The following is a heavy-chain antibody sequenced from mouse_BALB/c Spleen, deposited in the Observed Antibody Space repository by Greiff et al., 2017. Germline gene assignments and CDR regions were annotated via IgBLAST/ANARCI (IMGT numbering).Heavy chain of an antibody. V-gene: IGHV3-8*02. CDR2: ISYSGST. J-gene: IGHJ1*01. CDR1: GDSITSGY. CDR3: ARWATTVVAPYFDV. Sequence: DVKLQESGPSLVKPSQTLSLTCSVTGDSITSGYWNLIRKFPGNKLEYMGYISYSGSTYYNPSLKSRISITRDTSKNQYYLQLNSVTTEDTATYYCARWATTVVAPYFDVWGAGTTVTVSS. D-gene: IGHD1-1*01.